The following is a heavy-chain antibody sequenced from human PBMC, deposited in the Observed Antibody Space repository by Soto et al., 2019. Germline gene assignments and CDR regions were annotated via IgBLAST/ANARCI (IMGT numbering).Heavy chain of an antibody. V-gene: IGHV3-33*01. D-gene: IGHD6-13*01. CDR3: ARSTAAHAMDV. Sequence: QVQLVESGGGVVQPGRSLRLSCAASGFTFSSYGMHWVRQAPGKGLEWVAVIWYDGSNKYYADSVKGRFTISRDNSKTTLYLQMNSLRAEDTAVYYCARSTAAHAMDVWGQGTTVTVSS. J-gene: IGHJ6*02. CDR2: IWYDGSNK. CDR1: GFTFSSYG.